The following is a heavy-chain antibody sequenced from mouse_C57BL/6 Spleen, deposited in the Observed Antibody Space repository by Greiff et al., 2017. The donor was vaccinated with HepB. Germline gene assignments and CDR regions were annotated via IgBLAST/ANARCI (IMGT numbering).Heavy chain of an antibody. CDR2: IHPNSGST. Sequence: VQLQQPGAELVKPGASVKLSCKASGYTFTSYWMHWVKQRPGQGLEWIGMIHPNSGSTNYNEKFKSKATLTVDKSSSTAYMQLSSLTSEDSAVYYCARGDYDEGLYAMDYWGQGTSVTVSS. V-gene: IGHV1-64*01. D-gene: IGHD2-4*01. J-gene: IGHJ4*01. CDR3: ARGDYDEGLYAMDY. CDR1: GYTFTSYW.